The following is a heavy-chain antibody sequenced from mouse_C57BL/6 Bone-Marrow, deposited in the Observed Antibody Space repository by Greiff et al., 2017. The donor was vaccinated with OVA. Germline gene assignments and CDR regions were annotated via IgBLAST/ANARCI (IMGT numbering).Heavy chain of an antibody. V-gene: IGHV1-74*01. CDR1: GYTFTSYW. CDR3: EILWGLRRAYYFDY. Sequence: QVQLQQPGAELVKPGASVKVSCKASGYTFTSYWMPWVKQRPGQGLEWFGRIHPSDSDTNYNQKFKGKTTLTVDKSSSTAYMQLSSLTSEDSAVYNCEILWGLRRAYYFDYWGQGTTLTVSS. CDR2: IHPSDSDT. D-gene: IGHD2-4*01. J-gene: IGHJ2*01.